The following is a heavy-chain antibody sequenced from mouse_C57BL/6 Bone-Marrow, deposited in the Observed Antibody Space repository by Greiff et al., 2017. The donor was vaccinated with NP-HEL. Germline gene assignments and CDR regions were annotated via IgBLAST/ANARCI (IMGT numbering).Heavy chain of an antibody. D-gene: IGHD2-4*01. CDR1: GYAFSSSW. V-gene: IGHV1-82*01. Sequence: QVQLQQSGPELVKPGASVKISCKASGYAFSSSWMNWVKQRPGKGLEWIGRIYPGDGDTNYNGKFKGKATLTADKSSSTAYMQLSSLTSEDSAVYFCALYDYDDYWGQGTTLTVSS. CDR2: IYPGDGDT. CDR3: ALYDYDDY. J-gene: IGHJ2*01.